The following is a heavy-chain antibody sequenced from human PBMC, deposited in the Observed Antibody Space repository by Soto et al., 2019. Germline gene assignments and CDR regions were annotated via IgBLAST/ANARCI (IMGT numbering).Heavy chain of an antibody. CDR2: FDPEDGET. CDR1: GYTLTELS. V-gene: IGHV1-24*01. CDR3: ATGARVPAAMAVLYYYYGMDV. J-gene: IGHJ6*02. Sequence: GASVKVSCKVSGYTLTELSMHWVRQAPGKGLEWMGGFDPEDGETIYAQKFQGRVTMTEDTSTDTAYMELSSLRSEDTAVYYCATGARVPAAMAVLYYYYGMDVWGQGTTVTVSS. D-gene: IGHD2-2*01.